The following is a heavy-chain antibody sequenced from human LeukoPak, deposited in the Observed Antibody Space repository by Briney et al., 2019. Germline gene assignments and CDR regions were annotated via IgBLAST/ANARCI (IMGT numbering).Heavy chain of an antibody. CDR3: ARKLVLRYSRGYFDY. Sequence: SETLSLTCAVYGGSFSGFYWSWIRQPPGKGLEWIGEINHSGSTNYNPSLKSRVTISVDTSKNQFSLKLSSVTAADTAVYYCARKLVLRYSRGYFDYWGQGTLVTVSS. CDR1: GGSFSGFY. V-gene: IGHV4-34*01. CDR2: INHSGST. D-gene: IGHD3-9*01. J-gene: IGHJ4*02.